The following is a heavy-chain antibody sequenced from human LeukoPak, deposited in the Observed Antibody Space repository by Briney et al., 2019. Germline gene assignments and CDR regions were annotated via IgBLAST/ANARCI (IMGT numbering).Heavy chain of an antibody. CDR1: GYTFNIYA. CDR2: INAGNGNT. D-gene: IGHD3-10*01. Sequence: ASVKVSCKASGYTFNIYAMHWVRQAPGQRLEWMGWINAGNGNTRYSQKFHDRVAITRDTSASTTYMGLSSLRSEDTAVYYCARRGGLGSGLYYYGMDVWGKGTTVTVSS. CDR3: ARRGGLGSGLYYYGMDV. V-gene: IGHV1-3*01. J-gene: IGHJ6*04.